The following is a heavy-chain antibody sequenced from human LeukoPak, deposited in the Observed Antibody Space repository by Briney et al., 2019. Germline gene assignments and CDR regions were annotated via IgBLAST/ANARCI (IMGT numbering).Heavy chain of an antibody. J-gene: IGHJ4*02. D-gene: IGHD3-22*01. CDR1: GSSLSTSGMC. CDR2: IDWDDAK. Sequence: ESGPTQVNPSQTLTPTCTFSGSSLSTSGMCVSWIRQPPGKALESLARIDWDDAKYYRTSLKTRLTISKDTSKNQVVLTMTNMDPVDTATYYCARNLFFDYYDSSGYPPYFDYWGQGTLVTVSS. CDR3: ARNLFFDYYDSSGYPPYFDY. V-gene: IGHV2-70*11.